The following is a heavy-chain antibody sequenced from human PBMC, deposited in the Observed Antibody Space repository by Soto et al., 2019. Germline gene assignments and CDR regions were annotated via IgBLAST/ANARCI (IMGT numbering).Heavy chain of an antibody. V-gene: IGHV3-23*01. J-gene: IGHJ6*03. CDR2: ISGSVTSP. CDR3: AKARDYAIYYYYMDV. CDR1: GFTCSSYS. Sequence: EVQLLESGGGLVQPGGSLRLSCAASGFTCSSYSMTWVRQAPGKGLEWVSSISGSVTSPFYADSVKGRFTISRDNSRNALYLQMNSLRAEDTAVYYCAKARDYAIYYYYMDVWGKGTTVTVSS. D-gene: IGHD4-17*01.